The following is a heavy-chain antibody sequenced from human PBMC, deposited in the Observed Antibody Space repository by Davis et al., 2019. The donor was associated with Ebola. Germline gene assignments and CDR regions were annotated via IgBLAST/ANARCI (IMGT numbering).Heavy chain of an antibody. J-gene: IGHJ6*02. CDR3: ARDRSKVVVAATTGYYGMDV. V-gene: IGHV1-69*13. D-gene: IGHD2-15*01. Sequence: AASVKVSCKASGGTFSSYAISWVRQAPGQGLEWMGGIIPIFGTANYAQKFQGRVTITADESTSTAYMELSSLRSEDTAVYYCARDRSKVVVAATTGYYGMDVWGQGTTVTVSS. CDR2: IIPIFGTA. CDR1: GGTFSSYA.